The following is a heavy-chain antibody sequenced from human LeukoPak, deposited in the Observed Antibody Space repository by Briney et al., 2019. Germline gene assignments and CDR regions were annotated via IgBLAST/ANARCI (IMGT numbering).Heavy chain of an antibody. Sequence: GGSLRLSCAASVLTFNSYAISWVRQAPGEGLECVSAISGSGDSTYYSDSVKGRFTISRDHSKDTLYLQMNSLRAEDTAVYYCARGRCSGGSCYGRGFDYWGQGTLVTVSS. D-gene: IGHD2-15*01. CDR1: VLTFNSYA. V-gene: IGHV3-23*01. CDR3: ARGRCSGGSCYGRGFDY. CDR2: ISGSGDST. J-gene: IGHJ4*02.